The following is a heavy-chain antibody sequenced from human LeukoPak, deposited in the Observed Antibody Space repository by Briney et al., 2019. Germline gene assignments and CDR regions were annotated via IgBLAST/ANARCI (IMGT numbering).Heavy chain of an antibody. D-gene: IGHD6-19*01. CDR3: VGSSGWLFDY. V-gene: IGHV3-7*02. CDR1: GFTFSNYW. CDR2: IKEDGSRI. Sequence: GGSLGLSCAGTGFTFSNYWMNWVRQAPGKGLEWVANIKEDGSRINYVDSVKGRFTISRDNAKDSVYLQMDNLRAEDTAVDYCVGSSGWLFDYWGQGILVAVSS. J-gene: IGHJ4*02.